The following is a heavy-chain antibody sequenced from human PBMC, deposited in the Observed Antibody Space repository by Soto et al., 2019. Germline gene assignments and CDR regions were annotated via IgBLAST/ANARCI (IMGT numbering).Heavy chain of an antibody. CDR2: ISSSSSYI. Sequence: EVQLVESGGGLVKPGGSLRLSCAASGFTFSSYSMNWVRQAPGKGLEWVSSISSSSSYIYYADSVKGRFTISRDNAKNSLYLQMNSLRAEDTAVYYCAREVYSSSWDVNWFDPWGQGTLVTVSS. J-gene: IGHJ5*02. CDR1: GFTFSSYS. D-gene: IGHD6-13*01. V-gene: IGHV3-21*01. CDR3: AREVYSSSWDVNWFDP.